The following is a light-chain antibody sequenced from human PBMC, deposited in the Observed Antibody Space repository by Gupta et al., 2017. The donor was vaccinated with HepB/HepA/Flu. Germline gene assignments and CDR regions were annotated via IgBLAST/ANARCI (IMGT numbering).Light chain of an antibody. CDR1: QSVSSSY. V-gene: IGKV3-20*01. CDR2: EAS. Sequence: ELALTQSPGILSLSPGERATLSCRASQSVSSSYFAWYQQKPGQATRLLIYEASSRATGIPNMFSSSGSGTDCTLTISRLEPDDFAVYYCQEYGNSRTFGQGTKVEI. J-gene: IGKJ1*01. CDR3: QEYGNSRT.